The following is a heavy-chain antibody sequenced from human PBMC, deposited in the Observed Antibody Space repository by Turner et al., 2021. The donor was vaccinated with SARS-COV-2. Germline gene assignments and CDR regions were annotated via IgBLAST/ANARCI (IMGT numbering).Heavy chain of an antibody. CDR3: ARVYSSSSGRNAFDI. Sequence: EVQLVESGGGLVQPGGSLRLSCAASALSFRSYWMTWVRQAPGKGLEWVTNRKKEGSERYYGDSVKGRITIARDNAKNSLYLQMNSLRAEDTAVYYCARVYSSSSGRNAFDIWGQGTMVTVSS. D-gene: IGHD6-6*01. V-gene: IGHV3-7*01. CDR2: RKKEGSER. J-gene: IGHJ3*02. CDR1: ALSFRSYW.